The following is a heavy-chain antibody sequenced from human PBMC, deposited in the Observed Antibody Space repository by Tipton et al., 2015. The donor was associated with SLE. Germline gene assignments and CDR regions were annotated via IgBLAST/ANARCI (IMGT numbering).Heavy chain of an antibody. CDR1: GGSISSGSYY. D-gene: IGHD3-3*01. J-gene: IGHJ4*02. V-gene: IGHV4-39*01. Sequence: TLSLTCTVSGGSISSGSYYWGWIRQPPGKGLEWIGSIYYSGSTYYNPSLKSRVTISVDTSKNQFSLKLSSVTAADTAVYYCARHATWGITIFGVVDYWGQGTLVTVSS. CDR3: ARHATWGITIFGVVDY. CDR2: IYYSGST.